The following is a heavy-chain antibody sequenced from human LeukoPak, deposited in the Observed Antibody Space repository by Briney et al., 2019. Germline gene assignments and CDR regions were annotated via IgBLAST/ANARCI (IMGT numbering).Heavy chain of an antibody. J-gene: IGHJ3*02. Sequence: GGSLRLSCAASGFTFSSYGMHWVRQAPGKGLEWVAVISYDGSNKYYADSVKGRFTISRDNSKNTLYLQMNSLRAEDTAVQYCAKEVADAFAIWGQGTMVTVSS. CDR2: ISYDGSNK. D-gene: IGHD5-12*01. CDR1: GFTFSSYG. V-gene: IGHV3-30*18. CDR3: AKEVADAFAI.